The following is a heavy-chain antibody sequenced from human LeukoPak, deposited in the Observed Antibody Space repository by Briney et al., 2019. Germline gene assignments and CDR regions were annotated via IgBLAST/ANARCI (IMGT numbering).Heavy chain of an antibody. CDR3: ARLGCSSTSCYTSYYYYYYMDV. CDR1: GYTFTSYD. J-gene: IGHJ6*03. CDR2: MNPNSGNT. V-gene: IGHV1-8*01. Sequence: ASVKVSCKASGYTFTSYDINWVRQATGQGLEWMGWMNPNSGNTGYAQKSQGRVTMTRNTPISTAYMELSSLRSEDTAVYYCARLGCSSTSCYTSYYYYYYMDVWGKGATVTVSS. D-gene: IGHD2-2*02.